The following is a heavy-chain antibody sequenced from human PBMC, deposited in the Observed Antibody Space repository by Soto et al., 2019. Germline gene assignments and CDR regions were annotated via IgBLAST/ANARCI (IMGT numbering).Heavy chain of an antibody. CDR2: TYYRSKWYN. D-gene: IGHD2-15*01. V-gene: IGHV6-1*01. J-gene: IGHJ6*02. Sequence: SQTLSLTCAISGDSVSSNSAAWNWIRQSPSRGLEWLGRTYYRSKWYNDHAVSVKSRITINPDTSKNQFSLQLNSVTPEDTAVYYCAGGYCSGGSCYSGYYYGMDVWGQGTTVTVS. CDR1: GDSVSSNSAA. CDR3: AGGYCSGGSCYSGYYYGMDV.